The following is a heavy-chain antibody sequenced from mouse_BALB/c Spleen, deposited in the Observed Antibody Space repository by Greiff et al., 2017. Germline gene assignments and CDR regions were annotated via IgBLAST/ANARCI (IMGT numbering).Heavy chain of an antibody. V-gene: IGHV6-6*02. Sequence: EVQLQESGGGLVQPGGSMKLSCVASGFTFSNYWMNWVRQSPEKGLEWVAEIRLKSNNYATHYAESVKGRFTISRDDSKSSVYLQMNNLRAEDTGIYYCTRRNYGSSWFAYWGQGTLVTVSA. CDR3: TRRNYGSSWFAY. CDR1: GFTFSNYW. D-gene: IGHD1-1*01. CDR2: IRLKSNNYAT. J-gene: IGHJ3*01.